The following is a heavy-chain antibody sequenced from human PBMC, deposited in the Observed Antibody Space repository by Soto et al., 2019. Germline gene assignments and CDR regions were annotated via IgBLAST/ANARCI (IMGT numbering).Heavy chain of an antibody. CDR1: GFTFSSYG. CDR3: ACNYYDSSGPYYFDY. V-gene: IGHV3-30*03. D-gene: IGHD3-22*01. Sequence: GGSLRLSCAASGFTFSSYGMHWVRQAPGKGLEWVAVISYDGSNKYYADSVKGRFTISRDNSKNTLYLQMNSLRAEDTAVYYCACNYYDSSGPYYFDYWGQGT. J-gene: IGHJ4*02. CDR2: ISYDGSNK.